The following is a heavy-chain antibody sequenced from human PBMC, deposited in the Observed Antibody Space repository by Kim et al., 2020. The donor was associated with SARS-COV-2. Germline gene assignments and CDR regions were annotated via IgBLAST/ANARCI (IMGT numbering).Heavy chain of an antibody. CDR3: ARDWIQKQQLVLNRGHYYGMDV. CDR1: GYTFTSYG. Sequence: ASVKVSCKASGYTFTSYGISWVRQAPGQGLEWMGWISAYNGNTNYAQKLQGRVTMTTDTSTSTAYMELRSLRSDDTAVYYCARDWIQKQQLVLNRGHYYGMDVWGQGTTVTVSS. D-gene: IGHD6-13*01. V-gene: IGHV1-18*01. CDR2: ISAYNGNT. J-gene: IGHJ6*02.